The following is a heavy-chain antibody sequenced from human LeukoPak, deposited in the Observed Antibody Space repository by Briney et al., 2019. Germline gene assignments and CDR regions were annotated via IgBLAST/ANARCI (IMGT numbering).Heavy chain of an antibody. CDR3: ARMGQYHYFDY. CDR2: IYTSGST. Sequence: PSETLSLTCTVSGGSISSGSYYWSWIRQPAGKGLEWIGRIYTSGSTNYNPSLKSRVTISVDTSKNQFSLKLSSVTAADTAVYYCARMGQYHYFDYWGQGTLVTVSS. CDR1: GGSISSGSYY. J-gene: IGHJ4*02. V-gene: IGHV4-61*02. D-gene: IGHD2-2*02.